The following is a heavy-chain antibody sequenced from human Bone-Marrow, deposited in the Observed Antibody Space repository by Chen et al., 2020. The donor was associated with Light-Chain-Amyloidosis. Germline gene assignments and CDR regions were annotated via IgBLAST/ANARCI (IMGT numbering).Heavy chain of an antibody. J-gene: IGHJ4*02. Sequence: EVQVVESGGGVVPPGGSQRLSCVASGCSFRTYWMHWVRQVPGKGLVWVARIASDGSSPSYAGSVKGRFTISRDNAKNTLSLQMNSLRAEDTGLYYCAREGSVGRLDYWGPGTPVTVSA. D-gene: IGHD3-10*01. V-gene: IGHV3-74*01. CDR3: AREGSVGRLDY. CDR2: IASDGSSP. CDR1: GCSFRTYW.